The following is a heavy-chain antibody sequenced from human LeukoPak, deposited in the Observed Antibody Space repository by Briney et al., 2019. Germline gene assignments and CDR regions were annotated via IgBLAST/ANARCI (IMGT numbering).Heavy chain of an antibody. Sequence: GGSLRLSCAPSGFTFSTYDMHSVRPAPGKGVGWGAPISFDGTHKFYADSRKGRFTIYGHNSENTVYLQMNSLRAEDRAVYYCAKESDAFDIWGQGRMVSVSS. CDR1: GFTFSTYD. J-gene: IGHJ3*02. CDR2: ISFDGTHK. V-gene: IGHV3-30*18. CDR3: AKESDAFDI.